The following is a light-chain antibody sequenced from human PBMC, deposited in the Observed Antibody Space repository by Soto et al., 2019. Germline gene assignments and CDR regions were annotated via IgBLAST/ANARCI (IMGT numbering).Light chain of an antibody. CDR3: ISYTSDDVPYV. CDR2: EVS. V-gene: IGLV2-14*01. J-gene: IGLJ1*01. Sequence: QSALPQPASVSGTPGPSITISCTGSNSDVGIYDFVSWYQHHPGRAPTLIVSEVSHRPSGVSNRFSGPVSGNTSSLTISGLQSEDEADYYCISYTSDDVPYVFGNGAKLPV. CDR1: NSDVGIYDF.